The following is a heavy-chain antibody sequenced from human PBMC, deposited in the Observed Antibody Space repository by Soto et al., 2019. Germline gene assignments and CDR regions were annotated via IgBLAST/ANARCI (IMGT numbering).Heavy chain of an antibody. CDR1: GFTFSSYA. CDR3: AKARSWYPSFDY. CDR2: ITSGGST. Sequence: GGSLRLSCAASGFTFSSYAMSWVRQAPGKGLEWVSAITSGGSTYYADSVKGRFTISRYNSKNTLYLQMNSLRAEDTSVYYCAKARSWYPSFDYWGQGTLVTVSS. V-gene: IGHV3-23*01. J-gene: IGHJ4*02. D-gene: IGHD6-13*01.